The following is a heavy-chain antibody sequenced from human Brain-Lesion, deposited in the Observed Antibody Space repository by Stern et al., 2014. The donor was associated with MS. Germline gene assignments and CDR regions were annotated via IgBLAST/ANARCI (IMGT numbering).Heavy chain of an antibody. CDR2: IYYSGAN. Sequence: QVQLQESGPGLVKPSQTLSLTCTVSGDSITSGGYYWSWIRQHPGRGLEWIGYIYYSGANFYNPSLKSRVTISLDTSQNQFSLRLSSVTAADTAIYYCARDWSGTSIHLAPAYGGHIRFDPWGQGILVTVSS. J-gene: IGHJ5*02. CDR1: GDSITSGGYY. V-gene: IGHV4-31*03. D-gene: IGHD5-18*01. CDR3: ARDWSGTSIHLAPAYGGHIRFDP.